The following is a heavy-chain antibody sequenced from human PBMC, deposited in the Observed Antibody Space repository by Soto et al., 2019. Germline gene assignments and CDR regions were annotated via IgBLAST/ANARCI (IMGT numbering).Heavy chain of an antibody. CDR1: GFSLGTSGVG. D-gene: IGHD2-21*02. Sequence: QITLKESGPTLVEPTQTLTLTCSFSGFSLGTSGVGVGWIRQPPGKALEYLALIYWDDDKRYNPYLKSRLTIVKDTYKNQVVLTLTKVDPVDTATYFCAHRLRHGGDWSYGDFDYWGEGTEVTVSS. J-gene: IGHJ4*02. CDR3: AHRLRHGGDWSYGDFDY. CDR2: IYWDDDK. V-gene: IGHV2-5*02.